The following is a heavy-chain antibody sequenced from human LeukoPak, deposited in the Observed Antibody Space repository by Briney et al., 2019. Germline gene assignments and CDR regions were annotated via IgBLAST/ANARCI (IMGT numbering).Heavy chain of an antibody. J-gene: IGHJ4*02. D-gene: IGHD3-10*01. Sequence: ASVTVSCTSSGNTFTFYYLHWVRQAPGQGLEWMGWINPSGGTNYAQKFQGRVTMTRDTSISTAYMELSRLRSDDTAVYYCARRGFGSGSYLDSWGQGTLVTVSS. CDR1: GNTFTFYY. CDR2: INPSGGT. CDR3: ARRGFGSGSYLDS. V-gene: IGHV1-2*02.